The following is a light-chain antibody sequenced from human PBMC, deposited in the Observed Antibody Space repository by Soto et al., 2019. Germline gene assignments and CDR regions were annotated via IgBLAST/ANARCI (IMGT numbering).Light chain of an antibody. Sequence: EIVMTQSPATLSVSPGERATLSCRASQSVSSNLAWYQQKPGQAPRLLIYDASTRATGIPARFSGSGSGTEFTLTISSLQSEDFAVYYCQQYISWPLTFGGGTKVEIK. CDR1: QSVSSN. J-gene: IGKJ4*01. CDR3: QQYISWPLT. V-gene: IGKV3-15*01. CDR2: DAS.